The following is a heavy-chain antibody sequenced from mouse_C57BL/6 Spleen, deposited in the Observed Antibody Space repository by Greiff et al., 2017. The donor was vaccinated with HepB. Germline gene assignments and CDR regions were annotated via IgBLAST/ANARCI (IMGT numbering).Heavy chain of an antibody. V-gene: IGHV1-26*01. D-gene: IGHD1-1*01. Sequence: EVQLQQSGPELVKPGASVKISCKASGYTFTDYYMNWVKQSHGKSLEWIGDINPNNGGTSYKHKFKGKATLTVDKSSSTAYMELRSLTSEDSAVYYCARGNTTGYFYVWGTGTTVTVSS. CDR2: INPNNGGT. J-gene: IGHJ1*03. CDR3: ARGNTTGYFYV. CDR1: GYTFTDYY.